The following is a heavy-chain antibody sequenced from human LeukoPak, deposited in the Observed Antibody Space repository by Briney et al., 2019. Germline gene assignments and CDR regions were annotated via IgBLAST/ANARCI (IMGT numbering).Heavy chain of an antibody. V-gene: IGHV4-34*01. D-gene: IGHD2-15*01. CDR1: GGSFSGYY. Sequence: SETLSLTRAVYGGSFSGYYWSWIRQPPGKGLEWIGEINHSGSTNYNPSLKSRVTISVDTSKSQFSLKLSSVTAADTAVYYCARAAPVVAAERSPPNWFDPWGQGTLVTVSS. J-gene: IGHJ5*02. CDR3: ARAAPVVAAERSPPNWFDP. CDR2: INHSGST.